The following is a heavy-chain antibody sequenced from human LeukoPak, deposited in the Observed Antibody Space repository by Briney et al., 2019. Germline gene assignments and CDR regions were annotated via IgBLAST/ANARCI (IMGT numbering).Heavy chain of an antibody. CDR3: ARGGSSGYYYG. CDR2: LYTSGST. D-gene: IGHD3-22*01. V-gene: IGHV4-4*07. CDR1: GGSISSYY. Sequence: RASETLSLTCTVSGGSISSYYWSWIRQPAGKGLEWIGRLYTSGSTNYNPSLKSRVTMSVDTSKNQFSLKLTSMTAADTAVYYCARGGSSGYYYGWGQGTLVTVSS. J-gene: IGHJ4*02.